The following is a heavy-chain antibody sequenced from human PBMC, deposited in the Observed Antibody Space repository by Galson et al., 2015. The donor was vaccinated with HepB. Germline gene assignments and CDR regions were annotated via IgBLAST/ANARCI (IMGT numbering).Heavy chain of an antibody. CDR2: INAGNGNT. J-gene: IGHJ4*02. V-gene: IGHV1-3*01. CDR1: GYTFTSYA. CDR3: ARRQITGTTDY. Sequence: SVKVSCKASGYTFTSYAMHWVRQAPGQRLEWMGWINAGNGNTKYSQKFQGRVTITRDTSASTAYVELSSLRSEDTAVYYCARRQITGTTDYWGQGTLVTVSS. D-gene: IGHD1-7*01.